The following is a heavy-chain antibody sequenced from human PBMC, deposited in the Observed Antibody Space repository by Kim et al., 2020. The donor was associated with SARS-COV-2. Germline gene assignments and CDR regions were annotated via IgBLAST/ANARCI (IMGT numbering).Heavy chain of an antibody. Sequence: ASVKVSCKASGYTFTSYGISWVRQAPGQGLEWMGWISAYNGNTNYAQKLQGSVTMTTDTSTSTAYMELRSLRSDDTAVYYCARLVGGVLLWFGEYQGGWFDPWGQGTLVTVSS. V-gene: IGHV1-18*01. D-gene: IGHD3-10*01. J-gene: IGHJ5*02. CDR3: ARLVGGVLLWFGEYQGGWFDP. CDR1: GYTFTSYG. CDR2: ISAYNGNT.